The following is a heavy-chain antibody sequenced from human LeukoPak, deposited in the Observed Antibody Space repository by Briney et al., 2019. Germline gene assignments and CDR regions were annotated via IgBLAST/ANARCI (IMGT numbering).Heavy chain of an antibody. Sequence: GGSLRLSCAASGFTFSSNWMSWVRRAPGKGLEWVANIRQDGSDKYYMDSVKGRFTISRDNAKNSLSLQMNSLRVEDTAVYYCARDRDCGDGGCYPHFDYWGQGVRVTVSS. CDR1: GFTFSSNW. V-gene: IGHV3-7*01. J-gene: IGHJ4*02. D-gene: IGHD2-15*01. CDR2: IRQDGSDK. CDR3: ARDRDCGDGGCYPHFDY.